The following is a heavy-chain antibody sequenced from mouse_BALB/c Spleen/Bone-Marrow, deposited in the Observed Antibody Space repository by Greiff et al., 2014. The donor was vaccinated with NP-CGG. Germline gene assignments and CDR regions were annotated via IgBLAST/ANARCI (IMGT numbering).Heavy chain of an antibody. J-gene: IGHJ4*01. CDR1: GFNIKDTY. CDR2: IDPANGNT. D-gene: IGHD1-1*01. V-gene: IGHV14-3*02. Sequence: EVQLQQSGAELVKPGASVELSCTASGFNIKDTYIHWVKQRPEQGLEWIGRIDPANGNTKYDPKFQGKATITADTSSNTAYLQLSSLTSEDTAVYYCARRLRSAMDYWGQGTSVTVSS. CDR3: ARRLRSAMDY.